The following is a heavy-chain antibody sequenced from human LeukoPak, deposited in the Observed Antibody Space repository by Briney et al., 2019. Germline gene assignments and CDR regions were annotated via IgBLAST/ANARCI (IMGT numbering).Heavy chain of an antibody. D-gene: IGHD3-10*02. Sequence: ASVKVSCKASGYTFTSYGISWVRQAPGQGLEWMGWISAYNGNTKYAQKLQGRVTMTTDTSTSTAYMELRSLRSDDTAVYYCARDRLFGKKGSGPPYYYYYGMDVWGQGTTVTVSS. CDR1: GYTFTSYG. CDR2: ISAYNGNT. V-gene: IGHV1-18*01. J-gene: IGHJ6*02. CDR3: ARDRLFGKKGSGPPYYYYYGMDV.